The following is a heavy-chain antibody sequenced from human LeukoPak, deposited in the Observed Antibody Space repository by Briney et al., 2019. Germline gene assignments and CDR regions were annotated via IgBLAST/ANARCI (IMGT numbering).Heavy chain of an antibody. CDR2: ISAYNGNT. CDR3: ARLSYYYDNSAYYWFDP. V-gene: IGHV1-18*01. CDR1: GYTFITYG. J-gene: IGHJ5*02. D-gene: IGHD3-22*01. Sequence: ASVKVSCKASGYTFITYGISWVRQAPGQGLEWMGWISAYNGNTKYAQKFQDRVTMTRDMSTTTVHMELRSLTSDGTAVYYCARLSYYYDNSAYYWFDPWGQGTPVTVSS.